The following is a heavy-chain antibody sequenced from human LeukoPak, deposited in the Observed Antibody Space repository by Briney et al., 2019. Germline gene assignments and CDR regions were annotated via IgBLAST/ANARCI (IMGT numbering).Heavy chain of an antibody. CDR1: GFTFSSYW. CDR3: ARGNLYYDSSGFDY. D-gene: IGHD3-22*01. Sequence: PGGSLRLSCAASGFTFSSYWMSWVRQAPGKGLEWVANIKQDGSEKYYVDSVKGRFTISRDNAKNSLYVQMNSLRAEDTAVYYCARGNLYYDSSGFDYWGQGTLVTVSS. CDR2: IKQDGSEK. V-gene: IGHV3-7*01. J-gene: IGHJ4*02.